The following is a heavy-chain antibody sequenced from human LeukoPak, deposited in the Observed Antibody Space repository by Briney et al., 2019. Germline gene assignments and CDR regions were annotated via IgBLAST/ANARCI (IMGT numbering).Heavy chain of an antibody. D-gene: IGHD3-22*01. V-gene: IGHV4-59*12. CDR2: IYYSGST. J-gene: IGHJ1*01. Sequence: SETLSLTCTVSGGSISSYYWSWIRQPPGKGLEWIGYIYYSGSTYYNPSLKSRVTISVDTSKNQFSLKLSSVTAADTAVYYCARDLTYYYDSSGYSEYFQHWGQGTLVTVSS. CDR1: GGSISSYY. CDR3: ARDLTYYYDSSGYSEYFQH.